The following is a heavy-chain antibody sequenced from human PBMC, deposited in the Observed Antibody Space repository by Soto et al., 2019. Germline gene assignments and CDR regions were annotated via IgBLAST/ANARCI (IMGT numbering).Heavy chain of an antibody. Sequence: GGSLRLSCAASGFTFSSYSMNWVRQAPGKGLEWVSYISSSSTIYYADSVKGRFTISRDNAKNSLYLQMNSLRAEDTAVYYCAKDFWSGYYAWFDPWGQGTLVTVSS. J-gene: IGHJ5*02. V-gene: IGHV3-48*01. CDR3: AKDFWSGYYAWFDP. CDR1: GFTFSSYS. D-gene: IGHD3-3*01. CDR2: ISSSSTI.